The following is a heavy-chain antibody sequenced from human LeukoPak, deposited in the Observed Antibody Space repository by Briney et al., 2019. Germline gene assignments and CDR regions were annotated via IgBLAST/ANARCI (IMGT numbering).Heavy chain of an antibody. Sequence: GGSLRLSCAASGFTFSSYWMSWVRQAPGKGLEWVANIKQDGSEKYYVDSVKGRFTISRDNAKNSLYLQMNSLRAEDTAVYYCASRTEYYDYVWGSYRPLDYFDYWGQGTLVIVSS. V-gene: IGHV3-7*01. CDR1: GFTFSSYW. CDR3: ASRTEYYDYVWGSYRPLDYFDY. J-gene: IGHJ4*02. D-gene: IGHD3-16*02. CDR2: IKQDGSEK.